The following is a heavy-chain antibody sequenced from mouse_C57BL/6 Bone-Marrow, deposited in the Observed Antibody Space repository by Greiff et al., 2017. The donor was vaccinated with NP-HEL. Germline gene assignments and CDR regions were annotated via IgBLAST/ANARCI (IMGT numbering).Heavy chain of an antibody. CDR3: ARDDYYGSSEDY. CDR2: SRNKANDYTT. D-gene: IGHD1-1*01. V-gene: IGHV7-1*01. Sequence: EVKLVDSGGGLVQSGRSLRLSCATSGFTFSDFYMEWVRQAPGKGLEWIAASRNKANDYTTEYSASVKGRFIVSRDTSQSILYLQMNALRAEDTAIYYCARDDYYGSSEDYWGQGTTLTVSS. CDR1: GFTFSDFY. J-gene: IGHJ2*01.